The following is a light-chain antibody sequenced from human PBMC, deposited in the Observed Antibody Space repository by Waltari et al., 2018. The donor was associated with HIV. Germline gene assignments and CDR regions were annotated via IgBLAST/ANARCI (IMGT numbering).Light chain of an antibody. CDR1: TSDIPDYNF. J-gene: IGLJ2*01. CDR3: SSFAGSNKL. V-gene: IGLV2-8*01. CDR2: EVT. Sequence: QSALTQPPSASGSPGQSVNMSCTWATSDIPDYNFISWYQQYSGKAPKLIIFEVTKRPSGVPDRFSGSRSGNTASLIVSGLQAEDEAVYFCSSFAGSNKLFGGGTKLTVL.